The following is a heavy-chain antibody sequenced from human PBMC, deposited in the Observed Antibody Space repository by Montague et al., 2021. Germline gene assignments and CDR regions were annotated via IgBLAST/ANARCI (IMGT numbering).Heavy chain of an antibody. V-gene: IGHV3-9*01. J-gene: IGHJ4*02. CDR3: VKDTRDYYPDF. D-gene: IGHD3-3*01. CDR1: GFIFNNYV. CDR2: INGNSINI. Sequence: SLRLSCAASGFIFNNYVMNWVRQASVKGLEWVSGINGNSINIDYXDSVKGRFTISRDNAKNSLYLQMNSLRAEDTAFYYCVKDTRDYYPDFWGQGILVTVSS.